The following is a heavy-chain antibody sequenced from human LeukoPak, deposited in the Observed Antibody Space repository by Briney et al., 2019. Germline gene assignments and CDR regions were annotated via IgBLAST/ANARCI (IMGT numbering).Heavy chain of an antibody. Sequence: GSVKVSCKASGYTFTNYGITWVRQATGQGLEWMGWMNPNSGNTGYAQKFQGRVTMTRNTSISTAYMELSSLRSEDTAVYYCARAQGASYYYYGMDVWGQGTTVTVSS. CDR1: GYTFTNYG. CDR2: MNPNSGNT. V-gene: IGHV1-8*01. CDR3: ARAQGASYYYYGMDV. D-gene: IGHD4/OR15-4a*01. J-gene: IGHJ6*02.